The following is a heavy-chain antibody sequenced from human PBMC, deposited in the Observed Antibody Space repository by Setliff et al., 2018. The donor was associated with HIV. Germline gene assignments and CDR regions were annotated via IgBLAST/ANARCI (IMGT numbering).Heavy chain of an antibody. Sequence: PSETLSLTCRVYGGSITSGNYYWGWIRQAPGKGLEWIASMIYGGDTWYNPSFKSRVTIYVDTANNEISLRLSSVTAEDTAVYRCARPHSGRGGGAWFDPWGQGIQVTVSS. D-gene: IGHD6-19*01. CDR3: ARPHSGRGGGAWFDP. J-gene: IGHJ5*02. CDR2: MIYGGDT. CDR1: GGSITSGNYY. V-gene: IGHV4-39*01.